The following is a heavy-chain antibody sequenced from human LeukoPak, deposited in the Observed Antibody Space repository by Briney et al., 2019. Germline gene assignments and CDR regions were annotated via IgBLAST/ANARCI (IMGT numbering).Heavy chain of an antibody. CDR2: IYYSGSI. CDR1: GGSISSYY. D-gene: IGHD6-19*01. CDR3: ARGTYSSGYYYYGMDV. Sequence: PSETLSLTCTVSGGSISSYYWSWIRQPPGKGLEWIGYIYYSGSINYNPSLKSRVTISVDTSKNQFSLKLSSVTAADTAVYYCARGTYSSGYYYYGMDVWGQGTTVTVSS. J-gene: IGHJ6*02. V-gene: IGHV4-59*01.